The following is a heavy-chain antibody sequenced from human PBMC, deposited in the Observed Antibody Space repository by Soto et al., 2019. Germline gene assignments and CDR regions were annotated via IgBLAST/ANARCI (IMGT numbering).Heavy chain of an antibody. Sequence: GGSLRLSCAASGFTFSSYGMHWVRQAPGKGLEWVAVIWYDGSNKYYADSVKGRFTISRDNSKNTLYLQMNSLRAEDTAVYYCARDPSSATMITFGGVLDYWGQGTLVTVSS. CDR3: ARDPSSATMITFGGVLDY. CDR2: IWYDGSNK. CDR1: GFTFSSYG. J-gene: IGHJ4*02. D-gene: IGHD3-16*01. V-gene: IGHV3-33*01.